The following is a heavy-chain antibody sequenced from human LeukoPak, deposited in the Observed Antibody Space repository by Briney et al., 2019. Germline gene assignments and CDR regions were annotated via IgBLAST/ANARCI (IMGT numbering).Heavy chain of an antibody. CDR3: ARGPHWDPHFDY. CDR1: GYTFTAYH. Sequence: GASVKVSCKTSGYTFTAYHMHWVRQAPGQGLEWMGWINPNSGGTNYAQKFQGRVTMTRDKSISTAYMELSGLRSDDTAVYYCARGPHWDPHFDYWGQGTLVTVSS. CDR2: INPNSGGT. J-gene: IGHJ4*02. D-gene: IGHD7-27*01. V-gene: IGHV1-2*02.